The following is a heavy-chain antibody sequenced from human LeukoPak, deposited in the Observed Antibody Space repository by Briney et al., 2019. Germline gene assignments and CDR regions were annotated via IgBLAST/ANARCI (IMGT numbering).Heavy chain of an antibody. J-gene: IGHJ4*02. CDR2: IYYSGST. CDR3: ARVFYGDYYFDY. CDR1: GGSISSYY. Sequence: SETLSLTCTVSGGSISSYYWSWIRQPPGKGLEWIGYIYYSGSTNYNPSLKSRVTMSVDTSKNQLSLKLSSVTAADTAVYYCARVFYGDYYFDYWGQGTLVTVSS. V-gene: IGHV4-59*12. D-gene: IGHD4-17*01.